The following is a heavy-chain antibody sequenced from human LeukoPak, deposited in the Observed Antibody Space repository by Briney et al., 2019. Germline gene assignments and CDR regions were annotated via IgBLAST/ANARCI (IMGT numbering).Heavy chain of an antibody. CDR2: ISGSGGST. CDR3: AKDEDAYCGGDCYSGY. D-gene: IGHD2-21*02. Sequence: PGGSLRLSCAASGFTFSSYATSWVRQAPGKGLEWVSAISGSGGSTYYADSVKGRFTISRDNSKNTLYLQMNSLRAEDTAVYYCAKDEDAYCGGDCYSGYWGQGTLVTVSS. J-gene: IGHJ4*02. CDR1: GFTFSSYA. V-gene: IGHV3-23*01.